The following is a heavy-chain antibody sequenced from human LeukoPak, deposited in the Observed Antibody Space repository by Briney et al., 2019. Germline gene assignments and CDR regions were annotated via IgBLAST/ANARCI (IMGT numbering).Heavy chain of an antibody. J-gene: IGHJ6*03. V-gene: IGHV3-23*01. CDR1: GFTFSSYA. CDR2: ISGSGGST. D-gene: IGHD6-19*01. CDR3: AKDMAGSSWSWGAVAGFYYYYYMDV. Sequence: GGSLRLSCAASGFTFSSYAMSWVRQAPGKGLEWVSAISGSGGSTYYADSVKGRFTISRDNSKNTLYLQMNSLRAEDTAVYYCAKDMAGSSWSWGAVAGFYYYYYMDVWGKGTTVTVSS.